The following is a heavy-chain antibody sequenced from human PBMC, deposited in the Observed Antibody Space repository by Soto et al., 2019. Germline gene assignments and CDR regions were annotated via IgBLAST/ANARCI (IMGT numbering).Heavy chain of an antibody. J-gene: IGHJ4*02. CDR3: ASVGGIGAPPGTDY. CDR2: VIPILGQA. CDR1: GGIFSSYA. Sequence: QVQLVQSGAEVKKPGPSVKVSCKASGGIFSSYAISWLRQAPGQGLEWMGAVIPILGQAYYAQDLQDRVSITADESTRTTYMELSSLRSEDTAVYFCASVGGIGAPPGTDYWGQGTLVTVSS. V-gene: IGHV1-69*01. D-gene: IGHD6-6*01.